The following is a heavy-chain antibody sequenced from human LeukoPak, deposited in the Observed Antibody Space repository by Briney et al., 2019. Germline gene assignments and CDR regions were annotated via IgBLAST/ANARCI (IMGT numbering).Heavy chain of an antibody. CDR3: STGSWGSYYFDY. CDR2: IKSKTDGGTT. V-gene: IGHV3-15*01. Sequence: GGSLRLSCAASGFTFSNAWMSWVRQAPGKGLEGVGRIKSKTDGGTTDYAAPVKGRVTISRDDSKNTLYLQMNSLKTEDTAVYYCSTGSWGSYYFDYWGQGTLVTVSS. CDR1: GFTFSNAW. D-gene: IGHD3-16*01. J-gene: IGHJ4*02.